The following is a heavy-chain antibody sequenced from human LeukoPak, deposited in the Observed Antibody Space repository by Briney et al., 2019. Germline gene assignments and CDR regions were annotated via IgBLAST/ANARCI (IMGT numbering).Heavy chain of an antibody. J-gene: IGHJ4*02. D-gene: IGHD3-10*01. CDR2: IYYSGST. Sequence: PSETLSLTCTVSGGSISRSSYYWGWIRPPPGKGLEWIATIYYSGSTYYNPSLKSRVTISADTSKNQFSLKLSSVTAADTAVYYCARLTSGHFDYWGQGTLVTVSS. V-gene: IGHV4-39*01. CDR3: ARLTSGHFDY. CDR1: GGSISRSSYY.